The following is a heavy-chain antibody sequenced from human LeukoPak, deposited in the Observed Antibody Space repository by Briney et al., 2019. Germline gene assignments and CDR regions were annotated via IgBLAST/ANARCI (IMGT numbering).Heavy chain of an antibody. J-gene: IGHJ5*02. CDR2: IYTSGST. CDR3: AGDSSSWYGWFDR. CDR1: GGSISSYY. Sequence: AETLSLTCTVSGGSISSYYWSWIRQPAGKGLEWIGRIYTSGSTNYYPYLRSRVTMSVDTSKNQFSLKLSSVTSADTAVYYCAGDSSSWYGWFDRWGQGTLVTVSS. D-gene: IGHD6-13*01. V-gene: IGHV4-4*07.